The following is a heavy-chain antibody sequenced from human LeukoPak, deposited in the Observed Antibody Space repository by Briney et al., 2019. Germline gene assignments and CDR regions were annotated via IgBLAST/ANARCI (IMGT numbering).Heavy chain of an antibody. CDR1: GYTFTSYD. Sequence: GASVKVSCKASGYTFTSYDINWVRQATGQGLEWMGWMNPNSGNTGYAQKFQGRVTMTRNTSISTAYMELSSLRSEDTAVYYCAIYCSSTSCPNWFDPWGQGTLVTVSS. CDR2: MNPNSGNT. J-gene: IGHJ5*02. V-gene: IGHV1-8*01. CDR3: AIYCSSTSCPNWFDP. D-gene: IGHD2-2*01.